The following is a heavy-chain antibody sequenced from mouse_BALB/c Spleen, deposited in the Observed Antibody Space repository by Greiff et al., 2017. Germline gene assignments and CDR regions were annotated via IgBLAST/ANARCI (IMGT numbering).Heavy chain of an antibody. Sequence: VQLQQSGAELMKPGASVKISCKATGYTFSSYWIEWVKQRPGHGLEWIGEILPGSGSTNYNEKFKGKATFTADTSSNTAYMQLSSLTSEDSAVYYCARGNYGNFTWFAYWGQGTLVTVSA. CDR2: ILPGSGST. V-gene: IGHV1-9*01. J-gene: IGHJ3*01. CDR1: GYTFSSYW. CDR3: ARGNYGNFTWFAY. D-gene: IGHD2-1*01.